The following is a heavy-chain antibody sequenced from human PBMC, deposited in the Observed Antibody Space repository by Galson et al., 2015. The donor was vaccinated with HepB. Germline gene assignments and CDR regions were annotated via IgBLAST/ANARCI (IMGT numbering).Heavy chain of an antibody. Sequence: CKASGYTFTSYAMHWVRQAPGQRLEWMGWINAGNGNTKYSQKFQGRVTITRDTSASTAYMELSSLRSEGTAVYYCARDDSSSWNPPFDYWGQGTLVTVSS. V-gene: IGHV1-3*01. CDR3: ARDDSSSWNPPFDY. D-gene: IGHD6-13*01. CDR1: GYTFTSYA. CDR2: INAGNGNT. J-gene: IGHJ4*02.